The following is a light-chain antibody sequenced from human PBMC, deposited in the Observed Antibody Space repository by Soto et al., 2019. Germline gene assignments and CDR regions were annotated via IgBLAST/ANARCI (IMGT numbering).Light chain of an antibody. V-gene: IGLV2-14*01. CDR3: GSITRSSTSV. CDR2: DVT. J-gene: IGLJ1*01. Sequence: QSVLCQPASVSGSPGQSITISCTGTSGDVGGFEYVSWYQHQPGKAPKLIIYDVTKRPSGVSNRFSGSKSGNTASLTISGIQAEDEGDYYCGSITRSSTSVFGTGTKVTVL. CDR1: SGDVGGFEY.